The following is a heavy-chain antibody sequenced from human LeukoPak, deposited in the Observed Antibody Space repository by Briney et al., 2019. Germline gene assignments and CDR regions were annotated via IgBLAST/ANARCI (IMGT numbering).Heavy chain of an antibody. V-gene: IGHV3-23*01. D-gene: IGHD5-12*01. CDR3: AKRGYSAYDPFDY. Sequence: GGSLRLSCAASGFTFSNYAMSWARQAPGKGLEWVSSIPSTGDSTYYADSVKGRFTISRDNSKNTLYLQMNSLRAEDTAVYFCAKRGYSAYDPFDYWGQGTLVTVSS. J-gene: IGHJ4*02. CDR1: GFTFSNYA. CDR2: IPSTGDST.